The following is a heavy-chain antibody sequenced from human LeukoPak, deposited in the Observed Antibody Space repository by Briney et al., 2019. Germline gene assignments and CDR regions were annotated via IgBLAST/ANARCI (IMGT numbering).Heavy chain of an antibody. CDR2: ISHSGIT. J-gene: IGHJ5*02. V-gene: IGHV4-34*01. D-gene: IGHD2-2*01. CDR3: ASTQLLTSWFDP. Sequence: SETLSLTCTVSGGSISSYYWSWIRQPPGKGLEWIAEISHSGITNFNPSLKSRVTISVDTSKNQFSLKLSPVTAADTSVYYCASTQLLTSWFDPWGQGTLVTVSS. CDR1: GGSISSYY.